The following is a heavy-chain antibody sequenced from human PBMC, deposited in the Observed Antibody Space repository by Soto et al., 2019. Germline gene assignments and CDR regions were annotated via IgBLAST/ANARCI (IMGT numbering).Heavy chain of an antibody. J-gene: IGHJ4*02. Sequence: EVQLVESGGGLVQPGGSLRLSCAASGFSLSDYWMHWVRQAPGEGLVWLSRITRDGSSTNYADSVKGRFTISRDNAKNTLCLQVNSLRGEDTAVHYCARGANGYYYFDYWGQGTLVTVSS. V-gene: IGHV3-74*01. CDR2: ITRDGSST. CDR1: GFSLSDYW. CDR3: ARGANGYYYFDY. D-gene: IGHD5-18*01.